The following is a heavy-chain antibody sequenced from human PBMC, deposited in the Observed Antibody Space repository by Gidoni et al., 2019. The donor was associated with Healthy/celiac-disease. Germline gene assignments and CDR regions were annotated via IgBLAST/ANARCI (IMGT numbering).Heavy chain of an antibody. V-gene: IGHV1-69*01. CDR1: GGTFSSYA. Sequence: QVQLVQSGAEVKKPGSSVKVSCKASGGTFSSYAISWVRQAPGQGLEWMGGIIPIFGTANYAQKFQGRVTITADESTSTAYMELSSLSSEDTAVYYCARVDRSRPQRSYYFYYMDVWGKGTTVTVSS. CDR3: ARVDRSRPQRSYYFYYMDV. J-gene: IGHJ6*03. CDR2: IIPIFGTA. D-gene: IGHD6-25*01.